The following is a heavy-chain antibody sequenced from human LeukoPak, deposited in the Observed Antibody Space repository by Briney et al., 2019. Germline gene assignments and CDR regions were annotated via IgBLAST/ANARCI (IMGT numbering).Heavy chain of an antibody. V-gene: IGHV3-7*03. Sequence: GGSLRLSCAVSGFTFSSYWMSWVRQAPGKGLEWVANIKQDGSEKYYVDSVKGRFTISRDNAKNSLYLQMNSLRAEDTAVYYGARRGEDIVVVVAATADYWGQGTLVTVSS. CDR2: IKQDGSEK. CDR3: ARRGEDIVVVVAATADY. J-gene: IGHJ4*02. CDR1: GFTFSSYW. D-gene: IGHD2-15*01.